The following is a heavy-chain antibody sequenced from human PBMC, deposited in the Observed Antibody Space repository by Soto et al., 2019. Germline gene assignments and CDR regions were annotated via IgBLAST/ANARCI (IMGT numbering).Heavy chain of an antibody. CDR2: IHYSGST. D-gene: IGHD3-22*01. J-gene: IGHJ5*02. V-gene: IGHV4-39*01. CDR3: ARQGITMIVVVVTDNWFDP. CDR1: GDSISNNNYY. Sequence: SETLALTCRVSGDSISNNNYYWGWIRQPPGKALEWIGSIHYSGSTYYNPSLKSRVTISADTTKTQFSLKLSSVTAADTAVYYCARQGITMIVVVVTDNWFDPWGQGTLVTSPQ.